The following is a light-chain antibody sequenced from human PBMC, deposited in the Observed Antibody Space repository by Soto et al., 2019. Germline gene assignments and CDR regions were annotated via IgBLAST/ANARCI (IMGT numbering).Light chain of an antibody. V-gene: IGKV3-20*01. CDR2: GAS. CDR3: QQYGRSPPLT. CDR1: QSVSSAY. Sequence: EIVLTQSPGTLSLSPGERATLSCRASQSVSSAYLAWYQHKPGQAPRLLIYGASNRATGIPDRFSGSGSGPDFTLTISRLEREDFGVYFCQQYGRSPPLTFGQGTKVEIK. J-gene: IGKJ2*01.